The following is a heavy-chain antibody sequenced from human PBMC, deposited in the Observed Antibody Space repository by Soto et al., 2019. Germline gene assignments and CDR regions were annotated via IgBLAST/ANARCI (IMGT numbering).Heavy chain of an antibody. J-gene: IGHJ6*02. Sequence: PGESLKISCKGSGYRFTSYWIGWVRQMPGKGLEWMGIIDPGDSDTRYSPSFQGQVTISVDKSITTTYLQWSSLKASDTAMYYCAARVGSSALYYYGMDVWGQGTTVTVPS. CDR1: GYRFTSYW. V-gene: IGHV5-51*01. D-gene: IGHD3-10*01. CDR3: AARVGSSALYYYGMDV. CDR2: IDPGDSDT.